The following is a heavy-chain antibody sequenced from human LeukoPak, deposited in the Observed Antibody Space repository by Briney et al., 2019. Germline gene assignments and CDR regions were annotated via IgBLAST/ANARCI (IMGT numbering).Heavy chain of an antibody. J-gene: IGHJ4*02. CDR2: ISPKSGAT. CDR1: GYTFSGHY. V-gene: IGHV1-2*02. Sequence: ASVKVSCKASGYTFSGHYIHWVRQAPGQGLEWMGWISPKSGATNYAQKFQGRVIMTRDTSISTAYMELSSLRTDDTAVYYCARRMGSGYDFGYWGQGTLVTVSS. D-gene: IGHD5-12*01. CDR3: ARRMGSGYDFGY.